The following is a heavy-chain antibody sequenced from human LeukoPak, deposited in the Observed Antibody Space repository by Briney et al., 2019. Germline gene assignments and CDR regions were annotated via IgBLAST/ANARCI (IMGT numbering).Heavy chain of an antibody. J-gene: IGHJ3*02. D-gene: IGHD1-1*01. CDR2: IYYSGST. CDR3: ARPRRTTRNLDAFDI. CDR1: GGSISSYY. V-gene: IGHV4-59*12. Sequence: KPSETLSLTCTVSGGSISSYYWSWIRQPPGKGLEWIGYIYYSGSTNYNPSLKSRVTISVDTSKNQFSLKLSSVTAADTAVYYCARPRRTTRNLDAFDIWGQGTMVTVSS.